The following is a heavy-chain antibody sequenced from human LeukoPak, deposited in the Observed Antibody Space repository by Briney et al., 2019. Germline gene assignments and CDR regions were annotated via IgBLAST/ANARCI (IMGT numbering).Heavy chain of an antibody. CDR2: IYSGGST. D-gene: IGHD3-22*01. Sequence: PGGSLRLSCAASGFTVSSNYMSWVRQAPGKGLEWVSVIYSGGSTYYADSVKGRFTISRDNSKNTLYLQMNSLRAEDTAVYYCARAHRYYDSSGYYGDEGSDYWGQGTLVTVSS. V-gene: IGHV3-53*01. J-gene: IGHJ4*02. CDR1: GFTVSSNY. CDR3: ARAHRYYDSSGYYGDEGSDY.